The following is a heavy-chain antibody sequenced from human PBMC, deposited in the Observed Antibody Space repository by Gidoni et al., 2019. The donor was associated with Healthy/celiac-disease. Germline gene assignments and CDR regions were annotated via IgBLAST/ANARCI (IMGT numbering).Heavy chain of an antibody. Sequence: QVQLQQWGAGLLKPSETLSLTCAVYGGSFSGYYWSWIRQPPGKGLEWIGEINHSGSTNYNPSLKSRVTISVDTSKNQFSLKLSSVTAADTAVYYCARGRSYGGNSAAFDIWGQGTMVTVSS. CDR1: GGSFSGYY. V-gene: IGHV4-34*01. CDR2: INHSGST. J-gene: IGHJ3*02. CDR3: ARGRSYGGNSAAFDI. D-gene: IGHD4-17*01.